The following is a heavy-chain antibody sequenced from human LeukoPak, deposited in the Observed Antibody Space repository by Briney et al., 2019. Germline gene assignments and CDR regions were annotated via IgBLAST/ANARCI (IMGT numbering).Heavy chain of an antibody. D-gene: IGHD5-18*01. CDR3: ARDLPIDTAMVESNGFDY. V-gene: IGHV3-7*01. Sequence: GGSLRLSCAASGFTFSSYWMSWVRQAPGKGLEWVANIKQDGSEKYYVDSVKGRFTISRDNAKNSLYLQMNSLRAEDTAVYYCARDLPIDTAMVESNGFDYWGQGTLDTVSS. CDR2: IKQDGSEK. J-gene: IGHJ4*02. CDR1: GFTFSSYW.